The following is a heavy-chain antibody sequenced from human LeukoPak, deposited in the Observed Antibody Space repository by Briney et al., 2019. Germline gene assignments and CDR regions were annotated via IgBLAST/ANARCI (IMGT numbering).Heavy chain of an antibody. CDR1: GFTFSSYA. V-gene: IGHV3-74*01. Sequence: GGSLRLSCAASGFTFSSYAMSWVRQAPGKGLGWVSRTNTGGSSTTYADSVKGRLTVSRDNAKNTLYLQMDSLRDEDTAVYYCARVGQYSDWGQGTLVTVSS. CDR3: ARVGQYSD. J-gene: IGHJ4*02. D-gene: IGHD2-21*01. CDR2: TNTGGSST.